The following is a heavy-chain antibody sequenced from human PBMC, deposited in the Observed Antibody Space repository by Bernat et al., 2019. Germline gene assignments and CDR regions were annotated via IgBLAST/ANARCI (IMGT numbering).Heavy chain of an antibody. CDR3: ARDQGPHYNDSSGSHAYYFDY. J-gene: IGHJ4*02. V-gene: IGHV3-11*01. D-gene: IGHD3-22*01. Sequence: QVQLVESGGGLVKPGGSLRLSCVASGFTFSDYYMSWIRQDPGKGLEWVSYISSIGSTIIYADCVKGRFTFSKHNAKYSRYLQMNSLKAEEKTMYYGARDQGPHYNDSSGSHAYYFDYWGQGTLVTVSS. CDR2: ISSIGSTI. CDR1: GFTFSDYY.